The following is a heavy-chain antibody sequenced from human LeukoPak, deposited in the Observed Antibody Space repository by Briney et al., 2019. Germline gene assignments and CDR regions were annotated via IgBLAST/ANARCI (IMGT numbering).Heavy chain of an antibody. CDR1: GFPFNVQT. J-gene: IGHJ4*02. CDR3: ARGGATRGRFEN. D-gene: IGHD1-26*01. Sequence: GGSLRLSCAASGFPFNVQTMSWVRKATEQGLDWVPSMELDGSDIYYGDSVKRRFTISRDNPKHSLYLQMTSLRAEDTAVYYCARGGATRGRFENWGQGTLVTVSS. CDR2: MELDGSDI. V-gene: IGHV3-7*01.